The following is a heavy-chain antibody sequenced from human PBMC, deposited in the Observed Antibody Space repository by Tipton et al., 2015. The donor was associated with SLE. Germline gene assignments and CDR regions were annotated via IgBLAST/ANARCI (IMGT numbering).Heavy chain of an antibody. J-gene: IGHJ5*02. CDR3: ASIPGYCSGGSCHNWFDP. D-gene: IGHD2-15*01. Sequence: QSGAEVKKPGASVKVSCKASGYTFTSYGISWVRQAPGQGLEWMGWISAYNGNTNYAQKLQGRVTMTTDTSTSTAYMELRSLRSDDPAVYYCASIPGYCSGGSCHNWFDPWGQGTLVTVSS. CDR2: ISAYNGNT. V-gene: IGHV1-18*01. CDR1: GYTFTSYG.